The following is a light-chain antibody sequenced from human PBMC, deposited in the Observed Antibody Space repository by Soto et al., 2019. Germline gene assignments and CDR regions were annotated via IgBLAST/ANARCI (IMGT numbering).Light chain of an antibody. CDR2: KVS. CDR1: QSLVHSDGIAY. J-gene: IGKJ5*01. CDR3: MQGTHWPIT. V-gene: IGKV2-30*02. Sequence: DVVLTQSPVSLPVTLGQPASISCRSSQSLVHSDGIAYFSWFQQRPGRSPRRPIYKVSNRDSGVPARFSGSGSGTDFALKISRVEAEDVGVYYCMQGTHWPITFGQGTRLEIK.